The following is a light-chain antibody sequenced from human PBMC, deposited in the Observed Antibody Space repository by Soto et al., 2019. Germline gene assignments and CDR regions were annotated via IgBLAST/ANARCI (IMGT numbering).Light chain of an antibody. CDR2: DAS. Sequence: DIEMTQSPSTLSASVGDRVTITCRASQTIRRWLAWYQQRPGKAPKVLIYDASTLESGVPARFSGSRSETEFTPTISSLQPEDSATYYCQHYNSDPWTFGQGTKVEIK. CDR3: QHYNSDPWT. CDR1: QTIRRW. J-gene: IGKJ1*01. V-gene: IGKV1-5*01.